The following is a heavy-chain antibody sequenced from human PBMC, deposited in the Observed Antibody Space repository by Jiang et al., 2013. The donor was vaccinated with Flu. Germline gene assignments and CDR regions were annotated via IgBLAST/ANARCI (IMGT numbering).Heavy chain of an antibody. J-gene: IGHJ5*02. D-gene: IGHD4-11*01. CDR1: GFTFSHYE. CDR2: ISSSASAM. Sequence: GSLRLSCVASGFTFSHYEMNWVRQAPGKGLEWVSYISSSASAMFYADSVRGRFTVSRDNAKNSLYLLMTSLRAEDTAVYYCARRDMTTLNTWDVYDYFDPWGQGTLVTVSS. V-gene: IGHV3-48*03. CDR3: ARRDMTTLNTWDVYDYFDP.